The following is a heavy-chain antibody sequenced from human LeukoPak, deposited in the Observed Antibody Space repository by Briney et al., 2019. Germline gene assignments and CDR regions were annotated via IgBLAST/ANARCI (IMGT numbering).Heavy chain of an antibody. J-gene: IGHJ6*03. Sequence: GASVKVSCKASGYTFTGYYMHWVRQAPGQGLEWMGWINPNSGGTNYAQKFQGRVTMTRDTSISRAYMELSSLRSEDTAVYYCARGDRYCSSTSCYALSYYYYYYMDVWGKGTTVTVSS. CDR2: INPNSGGT. V-gene: IGHV1-2*02. CDR1: GYTFTGYY. D-gene: IGHD2-2*01. CDR3: ARGDRYCSSTSCYALSYYYYYYMDV.